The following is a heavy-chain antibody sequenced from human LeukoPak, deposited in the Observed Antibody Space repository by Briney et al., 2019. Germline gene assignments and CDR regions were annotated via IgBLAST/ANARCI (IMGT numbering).Heavy chain of an antibody. CDR2: ISGSGGST. CDR3: AKEGLSAALDY. J-gene: IGHJ4*02. Sequence: WIRQAPGKGLEWVSAISGSGGSTYYADSVKGRFTISRDNSKNTLYLQMNSLRAEDTAVYYCAKEGLSAALDYWGQGTLVTVSS. D-gene: IGHD2-2*01. V-gene: IGHV3-23*01.